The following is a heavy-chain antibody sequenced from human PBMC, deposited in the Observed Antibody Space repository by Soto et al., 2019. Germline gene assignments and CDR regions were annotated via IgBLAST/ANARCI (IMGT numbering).Heavy chain of an antibody. CDR2: ISNSGVST. J-gene: IGHJ6*02. D-gene: IGHD3-10*01. CDR3: AKSGMKIYGSGSGSYYYYALDV. CDR1: GFTLSSYA. Sequence: PGGSLRLSCAASGFTLSSYAMSWVRQAPGKGLEWVSGISNSGVSTYYADSVKGRFTISRDDSKNTLLLQMNSLRDDDTAVYYCAKSGMKIYGSGSGSYYYYALDVWGQGTTVTVS. V-gene: IGHV3-23*01.